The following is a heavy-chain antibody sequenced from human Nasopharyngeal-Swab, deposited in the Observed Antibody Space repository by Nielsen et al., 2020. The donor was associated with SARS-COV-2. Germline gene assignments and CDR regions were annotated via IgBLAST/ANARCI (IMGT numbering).Heavy chain of an antibody. D-gene: IGHD3-9*01. V-gene: IGHV7-4-1*02. CDR3: ARDVGLLRYFDWLYTPLYYFDY. J-gene: IGHJ4*02. CDR2: INTNTGNP. Sequence: WVRQAPGQGLEWMGWINTNTGNPTYAQGFTGRFVFSLDTSVSTAYLQISSLKAEDTAVCYCARDVGLLRYFDWLYTPLYYFDYWGQGTLVTVSS.